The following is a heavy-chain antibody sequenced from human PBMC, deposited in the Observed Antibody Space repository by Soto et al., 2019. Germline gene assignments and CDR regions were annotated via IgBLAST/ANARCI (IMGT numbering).Heavy chain of an antibody. Sequence: SETLSLTCAVSGGSISSGGYSWSWIRQPPGKGLEWIGYIYHSGSTYYNPSLKSRVTISVDRSKNQFSLKLSSVTAADTAVYYCARGDYYDSSGYPLNAFDIWGQGTMVTVSS. CDR3: ARGDYYDSSGYPLNAFDI. V-gene: IGHV4-30-2*01. J-gene: IGHJ3*02. CDR1: GGSISSGGYS. CDR2: IYHSGST. D-gene: IGHD3-22*01.